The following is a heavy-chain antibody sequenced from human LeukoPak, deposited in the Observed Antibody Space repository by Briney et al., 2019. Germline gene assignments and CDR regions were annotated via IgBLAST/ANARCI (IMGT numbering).Heavy chain of an antibody. CDR2: INHSGST. D-gene: IGHD6-6*01. J-gene: IGHJ6*02. CDR1: GGSFSGYY. CDR3: ARTKNLYSSSNYYGMDV. V-gene: IGHV4-34*01. Sequence: SETLSLTCAVYGGSFSGYYWSWIRQPPGKGLEWIGEINHSGSTNYNPSLKSRVTISVDTSKNQFSLKLSSVTAADTAVYYCARTKNLYSSSNYYGMDVWGQGTTVTVSS.